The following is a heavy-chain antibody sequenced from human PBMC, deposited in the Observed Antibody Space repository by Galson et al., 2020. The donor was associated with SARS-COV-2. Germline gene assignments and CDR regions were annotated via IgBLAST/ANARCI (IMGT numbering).Heavy chain of an antibody. V-gene: IGHV4-30-4*01. D-gene: IGHD4-17*01. CDR1: GDSISTDDYY. CDR3: ARTSSTGTREYYFGY. CDR2: IHSTGNT. J-gene: IGHJ4*02. Sequence: TLSLTCTVSGDSISTDDYYWTWIRQPPGKGLEWIGDIHSTGNTYYNPSLRSRVSTSIDTSKNQFSLKLTSVTTADTAVYFCARTSSTGTREYYFGYWGQGTLVTVSS.